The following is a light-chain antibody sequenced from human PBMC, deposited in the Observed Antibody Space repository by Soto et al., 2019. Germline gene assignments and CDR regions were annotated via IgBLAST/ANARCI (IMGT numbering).Light chain of an antibody. V-gene: IGLV2-11*01. CDR2: DVS. Sequence: QSALTQPRSGSGSHGQSVTISCTGTSSGVGGYNYVSWYQQHPGKAPKDMIYDVSKRPSGVPDRFSGSKSGNTASLTISGIQAEDEADYYCCSYAGSYTWVFGGGTKLTVL. J-gene: IGLJ3*02. CDR1: SSGVGGYNY. CDR3: CSYAGSYTWV.